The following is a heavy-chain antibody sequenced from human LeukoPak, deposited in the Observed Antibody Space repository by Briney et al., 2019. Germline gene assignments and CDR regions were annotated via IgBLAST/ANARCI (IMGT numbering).Heavy chain of an antibody. CDR1: GVTFGYLE. D-gene: IGHD3-10*01. CDR2: ISTSGSVL. Sequence: GGSLRLSCAASGVTFGYLEMNWVRQAPGKGLEWLSYISTSGSVLHYADSVRGRFTISRDNANLYLHMSGLRAEDTAIYYCASTPRILGTGPYYSMDIWGQGTMVTVSS. CDR3: ASTPRILGTGPYYSMDI. J-gene: IGHJ3*02. V-gene: IGHV3-48*03.